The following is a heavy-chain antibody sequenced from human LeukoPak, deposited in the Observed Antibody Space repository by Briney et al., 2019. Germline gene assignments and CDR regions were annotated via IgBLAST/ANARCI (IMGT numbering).Heavy chain of an antibody. J-gene: IGHJ3*02. CDR1: GVSISSGSYY. V-gene: IGHV4-61*02. D-gene: IGHD3-3*01. CDR3: AREVTIFGVVTDDAFDI. CDR2: IYTSGST. Sequence: PSQTLSLTCTVSGVSISSGSYYWSWIRQPAGKGLEWIGRIYTSGSTNYNPSLKSRVTISVDTSKNQFSLKLSSVTAADTAVYYCAREVTIFGVVTDDAFDIWGQGTMVTVSS.